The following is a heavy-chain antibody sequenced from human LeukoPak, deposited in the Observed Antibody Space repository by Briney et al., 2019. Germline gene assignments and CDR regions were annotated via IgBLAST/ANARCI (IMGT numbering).Heavy chain of an antibody. D-gene: IGHD1-14*01. Sequence: PGGSLRLSCAASGFTFSSYGMTWVRQAPGKGLEWVSAINDSGGNTYYADSVKGRFTISRDNSKNTLFLQMNSLRAEDTAIYYCAMGPRTIFDYWGQGTLVTVSS. CDR2: INDSGGNT. CDR3: AMGPRTIFDY. J-gene: IGHJ4*02. CDR1: GFTFSSYG. V-gene: IGHV3-23*01.